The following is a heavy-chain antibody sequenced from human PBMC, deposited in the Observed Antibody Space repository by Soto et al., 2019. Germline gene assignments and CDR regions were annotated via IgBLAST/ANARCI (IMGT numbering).Heavy chain of an antibody. CDR2: IDPADSET. V-gene: IGHV5-51*01. CDR3: ARLGQGGYVQGMDV. CDR1: EYSFITYW. J-gene: IGHJ6*02. D-gene: IGHD5-12*01. Sequence: GESLKISCKGSEYSFITYWIAWVRQKPGKGLEWMGIIDPADSETKYSPSFQGQVTISVDKSTNTAYLQWSSLKASDTAKYYCARLGQGGYVQGMDVWGQGTTVTVSS.